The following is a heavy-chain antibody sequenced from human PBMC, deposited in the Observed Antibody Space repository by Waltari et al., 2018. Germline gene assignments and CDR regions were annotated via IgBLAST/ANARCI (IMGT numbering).Heavy chain of an antibody. CDR3: TRDLYGSGGDWFDP. CDR2: IINDETTT. D-gene: IGHD3-10*01. CDR1: GFAFSNYW. V-gene: IGHV3-74*01. J-gene: IGHJ5*02. Sequence: EVQLVESGGGLVQPGGSLRLSCAASGFAFSNYWLHWVRQAPGQGLVWGSRIINDETTTIYADSVKGRFTVSRDNAKNSLYLQMDNLRAEDSGLYFCTRDLYGSGGDWFDPWGQGTLVTVSS.